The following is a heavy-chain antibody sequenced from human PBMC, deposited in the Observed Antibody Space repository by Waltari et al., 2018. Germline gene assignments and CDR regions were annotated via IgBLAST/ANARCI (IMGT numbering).Heavy chain of an antibody. Sequence: SGAEVKKPGATVKISCKASGYTFTDYYMHWVQKAPGKGLEWMGRVDPEDGETIYAEKFQGRVTITADTSTDTAYMELSSLRSEDTAVYYCATAYDQPRSYYYDSSGYPDWGQGTLVTVSS. CDR2: VDPEDGET. J-gene: IGHJ4*02. CDR1: GYTFTDYY. CDR3: ATAYDQPRSYYYDSSGYPD. V-gene: IGHV1-69-2*01. D-gene: IGHD3-22*01.